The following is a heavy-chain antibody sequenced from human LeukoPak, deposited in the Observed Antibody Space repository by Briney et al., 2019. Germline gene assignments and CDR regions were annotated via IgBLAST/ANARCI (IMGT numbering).Heavy chain of an antibody. Sequence: ASVKVSCKGSGYTFTSYFMHWVRQAPGQGLEWMGIINPSGGSTSYAQKFQGRVTMTRDMSTSTVYMELSSLRSEDTAVYYCAREGVADSYDSSAYGNWFDPWGQGTLVTVSS. CDR1: GYTFTSYF. V-gene: IGHV1-46*01. CDR2: INPSGGST. D-gene: IGHD3-22*01. CDR3: AREGVADSYDSSAYGNWFDP. J-gene: IGHJ5*02.